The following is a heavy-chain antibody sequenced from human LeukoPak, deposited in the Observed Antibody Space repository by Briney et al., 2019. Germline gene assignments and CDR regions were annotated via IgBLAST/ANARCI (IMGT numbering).Heavy chain of an antibody. J-gene: IGHJ4*02. D-gene: IGHD4-17*01. CDR1: GGSISSISYY. CDR3: ARHGGAYGDYWYYFDY. CDR2: LYYTGST. V-gene: IGHV4-39*01. Sequence: SETLSLTCTVSGGSISSISYYWGWIRQPPGEGLEWIGSLYYTGSTYYNPSLRSRVTISVDTSKNQFSLKLSSVTAADTAMYYCARHGGAYGDYWYYFDYWGQGTLVTVSS.